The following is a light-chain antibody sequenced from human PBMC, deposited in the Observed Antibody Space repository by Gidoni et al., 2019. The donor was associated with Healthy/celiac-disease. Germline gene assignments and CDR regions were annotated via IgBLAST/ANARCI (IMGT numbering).Light chain of an antibody. V-gene: IGKV3-20*01. Sequence: FSSPEGATVTCSGTERGGSSNALDWYQQKPGQAPMLLIYAASSIPTGVPVRFSGSGSGTDFTLTISRLEPEDVAAYYCRQYGTSSSTFGQGTKLEIK. CDR1: ERGGSSNA. CDR2: AAS. J-gene: IGKJ2*02. CDR3: RQYGTSSST.